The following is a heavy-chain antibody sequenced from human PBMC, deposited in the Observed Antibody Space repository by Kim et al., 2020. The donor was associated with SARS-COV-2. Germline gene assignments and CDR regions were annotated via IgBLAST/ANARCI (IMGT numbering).Heavy chain of an antibody. CDR2: T. V-gene: IGHV1-18*01. CDR3: ARAGITPILDC. D-gene: IGHD3-10*01. Sequence: TNNAQNLQGRVTMTTDTSTSTAYMELRSLRSDDTAVYYCARAGITPILDCWGQGTLVTVSS. J-gene: IGHJ4*02.